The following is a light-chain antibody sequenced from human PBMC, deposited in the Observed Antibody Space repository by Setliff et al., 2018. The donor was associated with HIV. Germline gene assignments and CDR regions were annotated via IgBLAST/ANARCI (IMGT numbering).Light chain of an antibody. CDR2: EVT. V-gene: IGLV2-14*03. CDR1: SSDVGKYNF. Sequence: SALTQPASVSGPPGQSITISCTGTSSDVGKYNFVSWYQQHPGKAPKIIIYEVTDRPSGVSHRFSGSKSGNTASLTISGLQDEDEADYYCASYTAIDTIVFGTGTKVTVL. CDR3: ASYTAIDTIV. J-gene: IGLJ1*01.